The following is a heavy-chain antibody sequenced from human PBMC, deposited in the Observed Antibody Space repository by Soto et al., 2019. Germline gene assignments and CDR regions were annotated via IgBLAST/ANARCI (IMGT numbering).Heavy chain of an antibody. CDR2: IYYSGST. D-gene: IGHD3-22*01. V-gene: IGHV4-31*03. CDR3: ARELSEDGSGYWGNWFDP. CDR1: GGSISSGGYY. Sequence: PSETLSLTCTVSGGSISSGGYYWSWIRQHPGKGLEWIGYIYYSGSTYYNPSLKSRVTISVDTSKNQFSLKLSSVTAADTAVYYCARELSEDGSGYWGNWFDPWGQGTLVTVSS. J-gene: IGHJ5*02.